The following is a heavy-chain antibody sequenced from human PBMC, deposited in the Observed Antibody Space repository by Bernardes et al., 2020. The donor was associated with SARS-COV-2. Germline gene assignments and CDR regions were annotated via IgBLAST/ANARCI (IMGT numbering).Heavy chain of an antibody. D-gene: IGHD3-10*01. J-gene: IGHJ6*02. Sequence: ASVKVSCMASGYTFTSYGISWVRQAPGQGLEWMGWISAYNGNTNYAQKLQGRVTMTTDTSTSTAYMELRSLRSDDTAVYYCARGGGLLWFGELLSPEYGMDVGGQGTTVTVSS. CDR3: ARGGGLLWFGELLSPEYGMDV. V-gene: IGHV1-18*01. CDR2: ISAYNGNT. CDR1: GYTFTSYG.